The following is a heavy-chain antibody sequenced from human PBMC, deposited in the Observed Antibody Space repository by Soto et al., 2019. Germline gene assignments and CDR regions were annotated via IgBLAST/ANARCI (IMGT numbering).Heavy chain of an antibody. CDR1: GFTFSSYS. J-gene: IGHJ3*02. CDR2: ISSSSSTI. V-gene: IGHV3-48*01. CDR3: ARDFTRTRSLLEVTTPCAFDI. D-gene: IGHD4-17*01. Sequence: EVQLVESGGGLVQPGGSLRLSCAASGFTFSSYSMHWVRQAPGKGLEWVSYISSSSSTIYYADSVKGGFTISRDNAKNSLYLQMHSLRGEDTAVDYWARDFTRTRSLLEVTTPCAFDIWGQGTMVTVSS.